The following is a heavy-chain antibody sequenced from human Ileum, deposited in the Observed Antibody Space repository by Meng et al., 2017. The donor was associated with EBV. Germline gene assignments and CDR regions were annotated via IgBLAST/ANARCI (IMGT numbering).Heavy chain of an antibody. CDR1: GFSLNTSGVG. D-gene: IGHD3/OR15-3a*01. CDR3: AHEEDWRIDY. Sequence: ITLKESGPTLVKPTQTLTLTCIFSGFSLNTSGVGVGWIRQPPGKALEWLALVYWDDDKRYSPSLERRLTITKDTSKNQVVLTMTNMDPLDTATYYCAHEEDWRIDYWGQGTLVTVSS. J-gene: IGHJ4*02. CDR2: VYWDDDK. V-gene: IGHV2-5*02.